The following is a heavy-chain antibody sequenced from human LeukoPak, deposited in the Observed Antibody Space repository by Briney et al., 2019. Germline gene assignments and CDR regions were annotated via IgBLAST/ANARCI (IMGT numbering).Heavy chain of an antibody. CDR2: IYYSGST. CDR3: ARQYYCTSTSCPGNWFDP. D-gene: IGHD2-2*01. J-gene: IGHJ5*02. Sequence: SETLSLTCTVSGGSISSYYWSWIRQPPGKGLEWIGYIYYSGSTNYNPSLKSRVTISVDTSKNQFSLKLSSVTAADTAVYYCARQYYCTSTSCPGNWFDPWGQGTLVTVSS. CDR1: GGSISSYY. V-gene: IGHV4-59*01.